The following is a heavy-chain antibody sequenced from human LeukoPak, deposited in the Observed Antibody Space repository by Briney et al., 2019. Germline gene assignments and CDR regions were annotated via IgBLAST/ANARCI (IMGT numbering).Heavy chain of an antibody. CDR2: ISSSSSYI. Sequence: GGSLRLSCAASGFTFSSYWMHWVRQAPGKGLEWVSSISSSSSYIYYADSVKGRFTISRDNAKNSLYLQMNSLRAEDTAVYYCARAKQWLASPWGFDIWGQGTMVTVSS. D-gene: IGHD6-19*01. V-gene: IGHV3-21*01. CDR1: GFTFSSYW. J-gene: IGHJ3*02. CDR3: ARAKQWLASPWGFDI.